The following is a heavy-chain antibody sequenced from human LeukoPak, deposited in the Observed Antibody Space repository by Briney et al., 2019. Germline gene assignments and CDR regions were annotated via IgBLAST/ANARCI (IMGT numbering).Heavy chain of an antibody. CDR3: ARSAVVVHNDAFDI. D-gene: IGHD2-15*01. V-gene: IGHV1-18*01. CDR2: ISPYNGNT. J-gene: IGHJ3*02. Sequence: ASVKVSCKASGYSFRSYGLSWVRQAPGQGLEWMGWISPYNGNTNYAQKFQGRVTMTTDTSTSTTYMELRSLRSDDTAVYYCARSAVVVHNDAFDIWGQGTMVTVSS. CDR1: GYSFRSYG.